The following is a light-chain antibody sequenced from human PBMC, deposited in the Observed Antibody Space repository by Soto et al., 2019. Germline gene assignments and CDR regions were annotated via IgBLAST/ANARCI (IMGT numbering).Light chain of an antibody. V-gene: IGKV1-5*01. CDR2: DAS. CDR3: QQYNSYSYT. CDR1: QSISSW. J-gene: IGKJ2*01. Sequence: DFQMTQSPSTLSASVGDRVTITCRASQSISSWLAWYQQKPGKAPKLLIYDASSLESGVPSRFSGSGSGTEFTLTISSLQPDDFATYYCQQYNSYSYTFGQGTKLEIK.